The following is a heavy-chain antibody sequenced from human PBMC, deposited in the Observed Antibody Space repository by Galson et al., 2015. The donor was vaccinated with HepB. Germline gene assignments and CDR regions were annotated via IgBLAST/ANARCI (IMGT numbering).Heavy chain of an antibody. D-gene: IGHD3-22*01. CDR2: ISAYNGNT. J-gene: IGHJ4*02. V-gene: IGHV1-18*01. CDR1: GYTFTSYG. Sequence: SVKVSCKASGYTFTSYGISWVRQAPGQGLEWMGWISAYNGNTNYAQRLQGRVTMTTDTSTSTAYMELRSLRSDDTAVYYCAREGYYYDSSGYRRFDYWGQGTLVTVSS. CDR3: AREGYYYDSSGYRRFDY.